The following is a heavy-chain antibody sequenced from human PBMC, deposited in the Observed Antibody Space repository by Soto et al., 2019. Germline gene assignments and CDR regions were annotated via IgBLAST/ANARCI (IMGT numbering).Heavy chain of an antibody. Sequence: SETLSLTCAVSGGSISSGGYSWSWIRQPPGKGLEWIGYIYHSGSTYYNPSLKSRVTISVGRSKNQFSLNLSSVTAADTAVYYCARDQRGSSSDENNWFDPWGQGTLVTVSS. D-gene: IGHD6-6*01. CDR2: IYHSGST. CDR3: ARDQRGSSSDENNWFDP. V-gene: IGHV4-30-2*01. CDR1: GGSISSGGYS. J-gene: IGHJ5*02.